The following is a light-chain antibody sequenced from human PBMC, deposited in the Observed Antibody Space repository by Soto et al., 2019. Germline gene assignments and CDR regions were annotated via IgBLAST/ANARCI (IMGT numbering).Light chain of an antibody. J-gene: IGKJ5*01. Sequence: DFVMTQSPLSLPVTPGEPASISCRSSQSLLHSNGYNYLDWYLQKPVQSPQLLIYLASNRASGVPDRFSGSVSGTDFTLKISRVEAEDIGVYYCMQALQTITFGQGTRLEIK. CDR2: LAS. CDR1: QSLLHSNGYNY. V-gene: IGKV2-28*01. CDR3: MQALQTIT.